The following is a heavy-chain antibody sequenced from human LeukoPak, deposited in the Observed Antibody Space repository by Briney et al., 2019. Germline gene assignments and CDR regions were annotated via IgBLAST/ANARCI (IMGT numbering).Heavy chain of an antibody. CDR2: IYYSGST. V-gene: IGHV4-59*01. Sequence: PSETLSLTCPVSGGSISSYYWSWIRQPPGKGLEWIGYIYYSGSTNYNPSLKSRVTISVDTSKNQFSLKLSSVTAADTAVYYCAREFDDWFDPWGQGTLVTVSS. CDR1: GGSISSYY. J-gene: IGHJ5*02. CDR3: AREFDDWFDP.